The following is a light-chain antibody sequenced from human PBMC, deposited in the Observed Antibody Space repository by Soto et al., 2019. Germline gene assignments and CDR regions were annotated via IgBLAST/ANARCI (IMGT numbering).Light chain of an antibody. CDR2: DAS. CDR3: QQYGSSPWT. Sequence: EIVLTQSPATLSLSPGERATISCRASQTVRNNYLAWYQQKPGQAPRLLIYDASSRATGIPDRFSGSGSGTDFTLTISRLEPEDFAVYYCQQYGSSPWTFGQGTKV. CDR1: QTVRNNY. J-gene: IGKJ1*01. V-gene: IGKV3-20*01.